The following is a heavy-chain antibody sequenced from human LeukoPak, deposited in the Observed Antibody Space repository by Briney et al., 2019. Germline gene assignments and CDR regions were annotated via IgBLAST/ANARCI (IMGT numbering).Heavy chain of an antibody. Sequence: GGSLRLSCAASGFTFSSYSMNWVRQAPGKGLEWVSYVSSSSSTIYYADSVKGRFTISRDNAKNSLYLQMNSLRAEDTAVYYCARHYYYYYGMDVWGQGTTVTVSS. CDR1: GFTFSSYS. CDR3: ARHYYYYYGMDV. J-gene: IGHJ6*02. V-gene: IGHV3-48*01. CDR2: VSSSSSTI.